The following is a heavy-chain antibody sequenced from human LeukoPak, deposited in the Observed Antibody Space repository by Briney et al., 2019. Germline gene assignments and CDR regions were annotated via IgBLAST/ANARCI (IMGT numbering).Heavy chain of an antibody. J-gene: IGHJ4*02. D-gene: IGHD2-2*01. CDR2: VQYDGSNI. Sequence: GGSLRLSCAASGFTFSSYGMHWVRQAPGKGPECVAFVQYDGSNIYYSDSVKGRFTISRDNSKNTLYLQMNSLRVEDTAVYYCATHCSGTSCHRDYWGQGTLVTVSS. V-gene: IGHV3-30*02. CDR1: GFTFSSYG. CDR3: ATHCSGTSCHRDY.